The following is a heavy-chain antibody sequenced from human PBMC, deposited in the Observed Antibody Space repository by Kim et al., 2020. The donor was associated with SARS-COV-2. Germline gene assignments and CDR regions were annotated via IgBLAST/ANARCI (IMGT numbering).Heavy chain of an antibody. CDR2: IYHSGST. D-gene: IGHD6-13*01. Sequence: SETLSLTCTVSGYSISSGYYWGWIRQPPGKGLEWIGSIYHSGSTYYNPSLKSRVTISVDTSKNQFSLKLSSVTAADTAVYYCARIEGVGSSWYSWYFDY. CDR3: ARIEGVGSSWYSWYFDY. V-gene: IGHV4-38-2*02. CDR1: GYSISSGYY. J-gene: IGHJ4*01.